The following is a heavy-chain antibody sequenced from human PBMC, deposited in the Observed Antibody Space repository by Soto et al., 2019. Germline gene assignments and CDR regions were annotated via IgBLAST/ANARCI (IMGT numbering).Heavy chain of an antibody. V-gene: IGHV3-74*01. J-gene: IGHJ1*01. CDR1: GFTFSNYF. CDR3: LRVVIR. Sequence: PGGSLRLSCAASGFTFSNYFMNWVRQAPGKGPVWVAHINVDGTITNYADSVKGRFTISRDNAGSTLYLRMTSLTAEDTGVYYCLRVVIRRGQGTLVTVSS. CDR2: INVDGTIT.